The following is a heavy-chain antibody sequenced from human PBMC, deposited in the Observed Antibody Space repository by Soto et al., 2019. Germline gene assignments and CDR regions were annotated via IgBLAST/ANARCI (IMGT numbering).Heavy chain of an antibody. J-gene: IGHJ4*02. Sequence: PGVPLTLSCATINSAFSSYSIKSDTQAPGKWLKCVSSISISSSYIXXADSVKRRXTISRYNSNNSXYLQIXNQRAEDTALYYCARETYSYDSRRYYNYWGQGX. D-gene: IGHD3-22*01. V-gene: IGHV3-21*01. CDR3: ARETYSYDSRRYYNY. CDR1: NSAFSSYS. CDR2: ISISSSYI.